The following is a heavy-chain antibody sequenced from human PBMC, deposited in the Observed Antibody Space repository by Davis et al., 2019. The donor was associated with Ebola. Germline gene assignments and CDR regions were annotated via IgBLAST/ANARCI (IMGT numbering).Heavy chain of an antibody. CDR1: GGSISSSSYY. CDR3: ARHKGRVRYYGMDV. CDR2: IYYSGST. J-gene: IGHJ6*02. V-gene: IGHV4-39*01. Sequence: SETLSLTCTVSGGSISSSSYYWGWIRQPPGKGLEWIGSIYYSGSTYYNPSLKSRVTISVDTSKNQFSRKLSSVTAADTAVYYCARHKGRVRYYGMDVWGQGTTVTVSS.